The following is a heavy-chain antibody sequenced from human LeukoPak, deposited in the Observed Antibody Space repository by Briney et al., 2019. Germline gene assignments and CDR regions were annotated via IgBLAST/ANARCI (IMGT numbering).Heavy chain of an antibody. J-gene: IGHJ5*01. CDR2: IRDSGET. V-gene: IGHV3-66*03. CDR1: GFSVSNYY. Sequence: GGSLRLSCAGSGFSVSNYYMNWVRQAPGKGLEWVSLIRDSGETFYADSVKGRFTISRDNSKNQVYLQMNRLRVEDTAVYFCARDRAVTQVWVEFDSWGQGTLVTVSS. CDR3: ARDRAVTQVWVEFDS. D-gene: IGHD3-16*01.